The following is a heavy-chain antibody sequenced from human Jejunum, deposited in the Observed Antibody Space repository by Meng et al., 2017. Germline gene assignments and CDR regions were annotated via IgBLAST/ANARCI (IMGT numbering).Heavy chain of an antibody. Sequence: GESLKISCATSGFTFSNYWMHWVRQGPGKGLEWVSAVSGSGGDTYYADSVVKGRFTISRDNSKNTVYLQMNSLRAEDTAVYYCAKGVAGWYFDHWGQGTLVTVSS. D-gene: IGHD2-15*01. V-gene: IGHV3-23*01. CDR2: VSGSGGDT. CDR1: GFTFSNYW. J-gene: IGHJ4*02. CDR3: AKGVAGWYFDH.